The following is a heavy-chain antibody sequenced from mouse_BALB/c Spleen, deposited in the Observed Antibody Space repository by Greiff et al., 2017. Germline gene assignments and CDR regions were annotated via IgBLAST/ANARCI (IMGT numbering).Heavy chain of an antibody. J-gene: IGHJ2*01. CDR1: GYTFTSYD. Sequence: EVQLQQSGPELVKPGALVKISCKASGYTFTSYDINWVKQRPEQGLEWIGWIDPENGNTIYDPKFQGKASITADTSSNTAYLQLSSLTSEDTAVYYCARRVGVDYWGQGTTLTVSS. D-gene: IGHD1-1*02. V-gene: IGHV14-1*02. CDR3: ARRVGVDY. CDR2: IDPENGNT.